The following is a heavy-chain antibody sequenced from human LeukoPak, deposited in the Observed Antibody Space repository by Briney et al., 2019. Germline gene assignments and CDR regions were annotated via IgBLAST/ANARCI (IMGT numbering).Heavy chain of an antibody. V-gene: IGHV1-69*05. CDR3: ARSPLSFYSSSWYRWLDP. J-gene: IGHJ5*02. D-gene: IGHD6-13*01. CDR1: GGTFSSYA. Sequence: RASVKVSCKPSGGTFSSYAISRVRQAPGQGLEWMGGIIPIFGTANYAQKFQGRVTNTTDESTSTAYMELSSLRSEDTAVYYCARSPLSFYSSSWYRWLDPWGQGTLVTVSS. CDR2: IIPIFGTA.